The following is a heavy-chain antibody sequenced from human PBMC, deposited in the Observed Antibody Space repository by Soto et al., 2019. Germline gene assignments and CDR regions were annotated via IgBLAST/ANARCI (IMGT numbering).Heavy chain of an antibody. CDR1: GCPFGSYR. J-gene: IGHJ6*02. D-gene: IGHD2-2*01. V-gene: IGHV3-49*02. CDR3: TSGSVPAAVTTEYYYYHGMDV. CDR2: IRSKAYGGTT. Sequence: GGSLSPSRPSSGCPFGSYRMIWVRQAHGKGLERVGFIRSKAYGGTTEYAASVKGRFTISRDDSKSIAYLQMNSLKTEDTAVYYCTSGSVPAAVTTEYYYYHGMDVWGHGTTVTVS.